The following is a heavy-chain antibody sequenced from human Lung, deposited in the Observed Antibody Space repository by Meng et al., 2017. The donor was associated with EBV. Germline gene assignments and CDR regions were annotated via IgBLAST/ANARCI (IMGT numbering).Heavy chain of an antibody. D-gene: IGHD2-2*01. Sequence: TVKESGPTRVKPTQTLTLTCTFPGFSLSTSEVGVGWIRQPPGKDLEWLAVIYWDDDKRYSPSLKSRLTITKDTSKNQVVLTLTNMDPVDTATYYCALFTRSWFDPWGQGTLVTVSS. CDR3: ALFTRSWFDP. CDR2: IYWDDDK. CDR1: GFSLSTSEVG. V-gene: IGHV2-5*02. J-gene: IGHJ5*02.